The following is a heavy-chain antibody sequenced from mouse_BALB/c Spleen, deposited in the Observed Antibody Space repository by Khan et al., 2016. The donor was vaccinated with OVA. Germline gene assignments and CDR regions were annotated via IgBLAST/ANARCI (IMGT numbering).Heavy chain of an antibody. Sequence: QIQLVQSGPELKKPGETVKISCKASGHTFTKYGMNWVKQAPGKGLKWMGWINTYTGEPTYADDFNGRFPFPLETSASTAYLQINNRKNEDTATYFCARHPYFSYVMDNWGQGTSVTVSS. D-gene: IGHD2-10*01. V-gene: IGHV9-3-1*01. CDR2: INTYTGEP. J-gene: IGHJ4*01. CDR3: ARHPYFSYVMDN. CDR1: GHTFTKYG.